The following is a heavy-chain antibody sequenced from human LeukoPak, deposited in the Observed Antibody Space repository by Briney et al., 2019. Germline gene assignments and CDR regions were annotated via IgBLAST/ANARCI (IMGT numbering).Heavy chain of an antibody. CDR2: INPNRGGT. V-gene: IGHV1-2*02. J-gene: IGHJ6*02. D-gene: IGHD3-9*01. CDR1: GYTFTGYY. Sequence: ASVKVSCEASGYTFTGYYMHGGRQAPGQGLEWMGWINPNRGGTNYAQKFQGRVTMTRDTSISTAYMELSRLRSDDTAVYYCAGGDDILTGYYYQTYYYGMDVWGQGTTVTVSS. CDR3: AGGDDILTGYYYQTYYYGMDV.